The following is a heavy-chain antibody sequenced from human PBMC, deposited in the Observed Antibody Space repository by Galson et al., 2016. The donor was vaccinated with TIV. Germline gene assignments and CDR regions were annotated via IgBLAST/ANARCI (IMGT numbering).Heavy chain of an antibody. CDR1: GFTFSSYS. CDR2: ISTAGSYK. D-gene: IGHD1-26*01. V-gene: IGHV3-21*01. CDR3: ARGGRYQNYDAFGI. J-gene: IGHJ3*02. Sequence: SLRLSCAASGFTFSSYSLNWVRQAPGKGLEWVSAISTAGSYKYYVDSVKGRFNISRDNAKNSLYLQMNSLRAEDTAVYDCARGGRYQNYDAFGIWGQGTMVTVSS.